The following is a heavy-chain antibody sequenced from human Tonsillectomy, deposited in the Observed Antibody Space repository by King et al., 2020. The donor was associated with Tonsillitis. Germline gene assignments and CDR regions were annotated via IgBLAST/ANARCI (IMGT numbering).Heavy chain of an antibody. CDR2: INHSGST. D-gene: IGHD3-3*01. CDR3: ARVRSAWSGYYGSYYYYGMDV. V-gene: IGHV4-34*01. Sequence: VQLQQWGAGLLKPSETLSLTCAVYGGSFSGYYWSWIRQPPGKGLEWIGEINHSGSTNYNPSLKSRVTISVDTSKNQFSLKLSSVTAADTAVYYCARVRSAWSGYYGSYYYYGMDVWGQGTTVTVSS. J-gene: IGHJ6*02. CDR1: GGSFSGYY.